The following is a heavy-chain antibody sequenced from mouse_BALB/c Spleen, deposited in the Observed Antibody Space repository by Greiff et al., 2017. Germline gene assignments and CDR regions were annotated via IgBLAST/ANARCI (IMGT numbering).Heavy chain of an antibody. J-gene: IGHJ4*01. V-gene: IGHV2-9*02. CDR2: IWAGGST. Sequence: VQLVESGPGLVAPSQSLSITCTVSGFSLTSYGVHWVRQPPGKGLEWLGVIWAGGSTNYNSALMSRLSISKDNSKSQVFLKMNSLQTDDTAMYYCARELRRGYYAMDYWGQGTSVTVSS. CDR3: ARELRRGYYAMDY. CDR1: GFSLTSYG. D-gene: IGHD2-4*01.